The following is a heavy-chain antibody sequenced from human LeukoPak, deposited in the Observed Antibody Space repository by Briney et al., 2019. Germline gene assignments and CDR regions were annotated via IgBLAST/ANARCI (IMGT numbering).Heavy chain of an antibody. CDR2: IIPILGIA. J-gene: IGHJ5*02. V-gene: IGHV1-69*04. CDR1: GGTFSSYA. CDR3: ARDVAGGVDNWFDP. Sequence: VASVKVSCKASGGTFSSYAISWVRQAPGQGLEWMGRIIPILGIANYAQKFQGRVTITADKSTSTAYMELSSLRSEDTAVYYCARDVAGGVDNWFDPWGQGTLVTVSS. D-gene: IGHD3-16*01.